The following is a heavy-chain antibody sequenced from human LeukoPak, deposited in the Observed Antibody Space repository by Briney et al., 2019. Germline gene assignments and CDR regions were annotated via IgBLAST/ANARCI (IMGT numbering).Heavy chain of an antibody. D-gene: IGHD5-12*01. J-gene: IGHJ4*02. CDR2: ISYDGSNK. V-gene: IGHV3-30-3*01. CDR1: GFTFSRYG. CDR3: ARVAYEGLSFDY. Sequence: PGGSLRLSCAASGFTFSRYGMHWVRQAPGKGLEWVAVISYDGSNKYYADSVKGRFTISRDNSKNTLYLQMNSLRAEDTAVYYCARVAYEGLSFDYWGQGTLVTVSS.